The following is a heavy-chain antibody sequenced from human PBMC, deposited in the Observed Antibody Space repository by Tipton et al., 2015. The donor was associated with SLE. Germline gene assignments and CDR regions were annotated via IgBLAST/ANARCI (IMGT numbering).Heavy chain of an antibody. CDR1: GFTFDDYG. V-gene: IGHV3-20*04. CDR3: AREVVAAHNWFDP. CDR2: INWNGASK. D-gene: IGHD2-15*01. J-gene: IGHJ5*02. Sequence: SLRLSCGASGFTFDDYGMNWVRQGPGKGLEWVADINWNGASKTYADSVRGRSTISRDNAKNSLYLQMIGLRADDTALYYCAREVVAAHNWFDPWGQGTLVTVSS.